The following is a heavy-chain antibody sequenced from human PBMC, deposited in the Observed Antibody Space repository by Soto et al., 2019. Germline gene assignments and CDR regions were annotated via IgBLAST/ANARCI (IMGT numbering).Heavy chain of an antibody. D-gene: IGHD2-2*01. CDR3: AREVVVVPAAMEIWFDP. V-gene: IGHV4-30-4*01. J-gene: IGHJ5*02. Sequence: QVQLQESGPGLVKPSQTLSLTCTVSGGSISSGDYYWSWIRQPPGKGLEWIGYIYYSGSTYYNPSLKSRVTISVDPSKNQFSLKLSSVTAADTAVYYCAREVVVVPAAMEIWFDPWGQGTLVTVSS. CDR2: IYYSGST. CDR1: GGSISSGDYY.